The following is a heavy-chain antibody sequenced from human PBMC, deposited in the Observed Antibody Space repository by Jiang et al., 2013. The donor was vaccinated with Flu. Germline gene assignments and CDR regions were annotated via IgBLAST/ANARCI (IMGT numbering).Heavy chain of an antibody. V-gene: IGHV3-48*02. CDR3: ARGGWELDLAY. D-gene: IGHD1-26*01. CDR1: GFTFSSYS. J-gene: IGHJ4*02. Sequence: LVESGGGLVQPGGSLRLSCAASGFTFSSYSMNWVRQAQEGLEWVSYISSSSSTIYYADSVKGRFTISRDNAKNSLYLQMNSLRDEDTAVYYCARGGWELDLAYWGQGTLVTVSS. CDR2: ISSSSSTI.